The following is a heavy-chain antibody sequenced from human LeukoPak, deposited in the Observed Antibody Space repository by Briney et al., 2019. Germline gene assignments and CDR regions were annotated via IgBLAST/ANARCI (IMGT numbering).Heavy chain of an antibody. Sequence: GGSLRLSCAGSGFTFSDFWMTWVRQTPGKGLEWVAFIRYDGSNKYYADSVKGRFTISRDNSKNTLYLQMNSLRAEDTAVYYCAAPSPVVVPVAMWGIDAFDIWGQGTMVTVSS. D-gene: IGHD2-2*01. CDR1: GFTFSDFW. V-gene: IGHV3-30*02. CDR2: IRYDGSNK. CDR3: AAPSPVVVPVAMWGIDAFDI. J-gene: IGHJ3*02.